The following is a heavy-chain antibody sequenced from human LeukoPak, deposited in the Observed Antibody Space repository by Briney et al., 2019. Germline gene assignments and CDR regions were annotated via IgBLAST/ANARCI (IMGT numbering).Heavy chain of an antibody. CDR1: GFTFSDYY. CDR2: ISSSGSTI. CDR3: AKDMGDGYNYGDY. Sequence: GGSLRLSCAASGFTFSDYYMSWIRQAPGKGLEWVSYISSSGSTIYYADSVKGRFTISRDNAKNSLYLQMNSLRAEDTALYYCAKDMGDGYNYGDYWGQGTLVTVSS. D-gene: IGHD5-24*01. J-gene: IGHJ4*02. V-gene: IGHV3-11*01.